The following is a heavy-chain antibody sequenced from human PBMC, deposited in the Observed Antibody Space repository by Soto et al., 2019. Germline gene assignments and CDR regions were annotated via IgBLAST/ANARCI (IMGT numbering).Heavy chain of an antibody. J-gene: IGHJ6*02. V-gene: IGHV5-10-1*01. CDR3: ARTPLAAKDYYYGMDV. CDR1: GYSFTSYW. CDR2: IDPSDSYT. Sequence: PGESLKISCKGSGYSFTSYWISWVRQMPGKGLEWMGRIDPSDSYTNYSPSFQGHVTISADKSISTAYLQWSSLKASDTPMYYCARTPLAAKDYYYGMDVWGQGTTVTVSS.